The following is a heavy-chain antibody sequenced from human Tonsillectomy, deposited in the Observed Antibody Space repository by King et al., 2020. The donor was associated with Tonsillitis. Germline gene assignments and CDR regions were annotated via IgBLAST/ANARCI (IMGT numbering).Heavy chain of an antibody. D-gene: IGHD3-22*01. Sequence: QLVQSGTEVKKPGASVKVSCKASGYTFTNNGISWVRQAPGQGLEWMGWISGYNGNTNYAQKFQGRVTMTTDTSTHTAYMELRSLTSDDTAEYYCARDSLYLVMIVVTADKYHFMDVWGKGTTVTVSS. J-gene: IGHJ6*03. CDR1: GYTFTNNG. CDR2: ISGYNGNT. V-gene: IGHV1-18*01. CDR3: ARDSLYLVMIVVTADKYHFMDV.